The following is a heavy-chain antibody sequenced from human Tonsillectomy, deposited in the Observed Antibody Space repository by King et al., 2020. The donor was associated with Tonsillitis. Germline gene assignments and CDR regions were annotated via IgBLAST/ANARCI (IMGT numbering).Heavy chain of an antibody. D-gene: IGHD6-13*01. Sequence: VQLVESGGGLVQPGGSLRLSCAASGFTFSSYAMSWVRQAPGRGLEWVSAISGSGGSTYYADSVKGRFTISRDNSKKTLYLQMNSLRAEDTAVYYCAKDQGSSSWYLYAFDIWGQGTMVTVSS. CDR3: AKDQGSSSWYLYAFDI. CDR1: GFTFSSYA. V-gene: IGHV3-23*04. J-gene: IGHJ3*02. CDR2: ISGSGGST.